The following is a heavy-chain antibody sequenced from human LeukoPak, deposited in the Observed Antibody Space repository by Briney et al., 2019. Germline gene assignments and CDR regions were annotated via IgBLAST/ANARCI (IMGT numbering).Heavy chain of an antibody. D-gene: IGHD2-21*01. CDR3: ARVVMKAFYYYYMDV. Sequence: ASVKVSCKAPGYAFSDYDVNWVRQAPGQGLEWMGWMNPTSGDTGYAQKFQGRVTMTRSMSRNTAYMELSRLRPEDTAVYFCARVVMKAFYYYYMDVWGKGTTIIISS. CDR2: MNPTSGDT. CDR1: GYAFSDYD. J-gene: IGHJ6*03. V-gene: IGHV1-8*01.